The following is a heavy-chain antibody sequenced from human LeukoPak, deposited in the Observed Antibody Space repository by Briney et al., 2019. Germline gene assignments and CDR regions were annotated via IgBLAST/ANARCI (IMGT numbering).Heavy chain of an antibody. J-gene: IGHJ5*02. Sequence: GGSLRLSCAASGFTFSSYWMSWVRQAPGKGLEWVANIKQDGSEKYYVDSVKGRFTISRDNAKSSLYLQMNSLRAEDTAVYYCARDLGIVVVVAATTGGFDPWGQGTLVTVSS. V-gene: IGHV3-7*01. CDR1: GFTFSSYW. D-gene: IGHD2-15*01. CDR2: IKQDGSEK. CDR3: ARDLGIVVVVAATTGGFDP.